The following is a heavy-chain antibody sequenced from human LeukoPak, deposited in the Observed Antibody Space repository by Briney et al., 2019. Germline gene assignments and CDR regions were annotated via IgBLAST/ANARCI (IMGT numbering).Heavy chain of an antibody. CDR1: GGSFSGYY. CDR2: INHSGST. D-gene: IGHD6-19*01. J-gene: IGHJ4*02. CDR3: ARGQYSSGWYDY. Sequence: SETPSLTCAVYGGSFSGYYWSWIRQPPGEGLEWIGEINHSGSTNYNPSLKSRVTISVDTSKNQFSLKLSSVTAADTAVYYCARGQYSSGWYDYWGQGTLVTVSS. V-gene: IGHV4-34*01.